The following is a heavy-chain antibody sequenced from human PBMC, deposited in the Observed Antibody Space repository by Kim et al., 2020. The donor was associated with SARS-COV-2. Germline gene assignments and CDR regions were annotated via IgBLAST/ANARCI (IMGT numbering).Heavy chain of an antibody. V-gene: IGHV4-31*03. Sequence: SETLSLTCSVSGGSIRSGGKFWTWIRQHPAKGLEWIGYISYSGNSHYSPSLRSRVSISLQTSENQFSLELTSVTAADTAVYYCARGQPLDYWGLGILVTVSS. CDR2: ISYSGNS. CDR1: GGSIRSGGKF. D-gene: IGHD2-2*01. J-gene: IGHJ4*02. CDR3: ARGQPLDY.